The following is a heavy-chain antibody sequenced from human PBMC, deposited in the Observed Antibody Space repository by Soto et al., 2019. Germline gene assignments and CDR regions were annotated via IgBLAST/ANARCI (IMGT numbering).Heavy chain of an antibody. CDR2: IYYSGST. V-gene: IGHV4-39*01. J-gene: IGHJ4*02. Sequence: SETLSLTCTVSGGSISSSSYYWGWIRQPPGKGLEWIGSIYYSGSTYYNPSLKRRVTISVDTSKNQFSLKLSSVTAADTAVYYCATQLSRIVGPPSDFYYFDYWGQGTLVTVSS. CDR3: ATQLSRIVGPPSDFYYFDY. D-gene: IGHD1-26*01. CDR1: GGSISSSSYY.